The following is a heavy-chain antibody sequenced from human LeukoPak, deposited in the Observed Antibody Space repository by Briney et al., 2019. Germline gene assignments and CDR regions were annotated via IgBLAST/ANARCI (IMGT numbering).Heavy chain of an antibody. CDR1: GGTFSRYA. D-gene: IGHD2-2*01. J-gene: IGHJ6*03. V-gene: IGHV1-69*13. CDR3: ACSSMGPGSYYYMDV. CDR2: IIPIFGTA. Sequence: GASVKVSCKASGGTFSRYAISWVRQAPGQGLEWMGGIIPIFGTANYAQKFQGRVTITADESTSTAYMELSSLRSEDTAVYYCACSSMGPGSYYYMDVWGKGTTVTVSS.